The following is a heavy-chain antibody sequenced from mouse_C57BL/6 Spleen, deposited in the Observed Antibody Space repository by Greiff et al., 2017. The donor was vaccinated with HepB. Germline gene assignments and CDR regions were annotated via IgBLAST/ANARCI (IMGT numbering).Heavy chain of an antibody. D-gene: IGHD2-1*01. V-gene: IGHV1-82*01. CDR2: IYPGDGDT. CDR1: GYAFSSSW. CDR3: ARHYYGNYYAMDY. J-gene: IGHJ4*01. Sequence: QVQLQQSGPELVKPGASVKISCKASGYAFSSSWMNWVKQRPGKGLEWIGRIYPGDGDTNYNGKFKGKATLTADKSSSTAYMQLSSLTSEDSAVYFCARHYYGNYYAMDYWGQGTSVTVSS.